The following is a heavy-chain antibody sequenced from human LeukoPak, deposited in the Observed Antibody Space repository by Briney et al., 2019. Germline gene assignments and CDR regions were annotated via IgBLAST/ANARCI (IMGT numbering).Heavy chain of an antibody. CDR2: VYYTGST. V-gene: IGHV4-59*08. CDR3: ARHFAYSSSSYFDY. Sequence: SETLSLTCSVSGGSVSNYYWSWIRQPPGKGLEWIGYVYYTGSTNYNPSLKSRVTMFEDKSKNQFSLRLYSVTVADTAVCYCARHFAYSSSSYFDYWGQGSLVTVSS. J-gene: IGHJ4*02. D-gene: IGHD6-6*01. CDR1: GGSVSNYY.